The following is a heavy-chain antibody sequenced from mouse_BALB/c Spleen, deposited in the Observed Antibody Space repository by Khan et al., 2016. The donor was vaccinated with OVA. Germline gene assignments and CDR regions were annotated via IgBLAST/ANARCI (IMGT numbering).Heavy chain of an antibody. CDR1: GFTFSSYT. CDR2: ISSGGSYT. V-gene: IGHV5-6-4*01. CDR3: TASY. Sequence: EVKLVESGGGLVKPGGSLKLSCAASGFTFSSYTMSWVRQTPEKRLEWVATISSGGSYTYYPDSVKGRFTISRDNAKNTLSLQMSSLKSEDTAMYYCTASYWGQGTLVTVSA. J-gene: IGHJ3*01.